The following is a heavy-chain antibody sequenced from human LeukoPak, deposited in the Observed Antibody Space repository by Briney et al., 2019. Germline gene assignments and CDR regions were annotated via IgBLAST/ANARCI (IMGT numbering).Heavy chain of an antibody. Sequence: GGSLRLSCAASGFTFSYYSMNWVRQAPGKGLEWVSSISSSSSYISYADSVRGRFTISRDNAKNSLYLQMNSLRAEDTAVYYCARDYPQDIVVVPAADYWGQGTLVTVSS. V-gene: IGHV3-21*01. D-gene: IGHD2-2*01. CDR3: ARDYPQDIVVVPAADY. CDR1: GFTFSYYS. CDR2: ISSSSSYI. J-gene: IGHJ4*02.